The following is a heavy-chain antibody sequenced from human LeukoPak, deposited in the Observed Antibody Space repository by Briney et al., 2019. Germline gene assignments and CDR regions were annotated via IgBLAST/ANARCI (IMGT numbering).Heavy chain of an antibody. D-gene: IGHD4-17*01. CDR3: ARHDYGDNDAFDI. CDR1: GGTFSSYA. CDR2: IIPIFGTA. Sequence: ASVKVSCKASGGTFSSYAISWVRQAPGQGLEWMGGIIPIFGTANYAQKFQGRVTITADESTSTAYMELSSLRSEDTAVYYCARHDYGDNDAFDIWGQGTMVTVSS. J-gene: IGHJ3*02. V-gene: IGHV1-69*13.